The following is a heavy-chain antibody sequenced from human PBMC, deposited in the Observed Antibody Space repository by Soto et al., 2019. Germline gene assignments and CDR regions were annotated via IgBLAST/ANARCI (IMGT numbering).Heavy chain of an antibody. CDR3: AKDLITMIVVGMYYFDY. D-gene: IGHD3-22*01. CDR2: ISGSGGST. V-gene: IGHV3-23*01. J-gene: IGHJ4*02. CDR1: GFTFSSYA. Sequence: EVQLLESGGGLVQPGGSLRLSCAASGFTFSSYAMSWVRQAPGKGLEWVSAISGSGGSTYYADSVKGRFTISRDNSKNTLYLQMNSLRAEDTAVYYCAKDLITMIVVGMYYFDYWGQGTLVTVSS.